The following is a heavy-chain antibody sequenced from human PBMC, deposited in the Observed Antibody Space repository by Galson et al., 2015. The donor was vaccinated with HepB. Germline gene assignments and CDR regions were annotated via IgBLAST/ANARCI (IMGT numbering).Heavy chain of an antibody. CDR3: AKDLGVRGEYYYYGMDV. CDR1: GFMFSSYA. Sequence: SLRLSCAASGFMFSSYAMSWVRQAPGKGLEWVSAIGSDGSSTFYVDSVKGRSTISRDNSGNTLYLQMNRLRAEDTAIYYCAKDLGVRGEYYYYGMDVWGQGTTVTVSS. J-gene: IGHJ6*02. D-gene: IGHD3-10*01. V-gene: IGHV3-23*01. CDR2: IGSDGSST.